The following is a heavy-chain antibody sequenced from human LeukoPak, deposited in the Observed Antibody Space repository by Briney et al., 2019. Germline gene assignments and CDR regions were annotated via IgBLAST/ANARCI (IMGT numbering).Heavy chain of an antibody. J-gene: IGHJ4*02. CDR2: ISYDGSNK. CDR3: ARDYGGNPRGGY. V-gene: IGHV3-30*14. D-gene: IGHD4-23*01. CDR1: GFTFSSYA. Sequence: GGSLRLSCAASGFTFSSYAMHWVRQAPGKGLEWVAVISYDGSNKYYADSVKGRFTISRDNSKNTLYLQMNSLRAEDTAVYYCARDYGGNPRGGYWGQGTLVTVSS.